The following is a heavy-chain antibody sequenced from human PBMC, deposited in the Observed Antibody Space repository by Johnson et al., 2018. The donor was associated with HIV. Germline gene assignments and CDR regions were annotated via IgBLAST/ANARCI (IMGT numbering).Heavy chain of an antibody. V-gene: IGHV3-66*01. CDR1: GFTVITTY. J-gene: IGHJ3*02. Sequence: VQLVESGGGLVQPVGSLRLSCAASGFTVITTYMSWVRQAPGKGVAWVSVIYSGGSTYYADSVKGRFTISRDNSKNTLYLQMNSLRVEDTAVYYCASEVRGVLDIWGQGTMVTVSS. CDR2: IYSGGST. CDR3: ASEVRGVLDI. D-gene: IGHD3-10*01.